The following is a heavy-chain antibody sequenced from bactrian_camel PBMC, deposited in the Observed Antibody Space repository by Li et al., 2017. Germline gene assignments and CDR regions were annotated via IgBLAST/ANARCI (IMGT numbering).Heavy chain of an antibody. CDR3: AADVPPCYGLGIRPAAY. Sequence: HVQLVESGGGLVRPGGSLRLSCAGEGYTFSDFCQYWARQAPGEERKGIALIDRDGRATYADSVRGRFTISQDNTKHTLYLQMNNLKPEDTAMYYCAADVPPCYGLGIRPAAYWGQGTQVTVS. V-gene: IGHV3S9*01. J-gene: IGHJ4*01. CDR2: IDRDGRA. CDR1: GYTFSDFC. D-gene: IGHD5*01.